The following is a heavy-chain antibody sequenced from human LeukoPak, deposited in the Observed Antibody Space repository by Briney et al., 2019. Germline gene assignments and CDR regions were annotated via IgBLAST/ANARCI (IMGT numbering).Heavy chain of an antibody. CDR1: GFAFRNAW. CDR2: ISGSGDNT. Sequence: GGSLRLSCAASGFAFRNAWMSWVRQAPGKGLEWVSGISGSGDNTYNIDSVKGRFTVSRDNSKNTLYLQMHSLRAEDTAVYYCARGSSAWWDLDSWGQGTLVTVSS. CDR3: ARGSSAWWDLDS. D-gene: IGHD6-19*01. V-gene: IGHV3-23*01. J-gene: IGHJ4*02.